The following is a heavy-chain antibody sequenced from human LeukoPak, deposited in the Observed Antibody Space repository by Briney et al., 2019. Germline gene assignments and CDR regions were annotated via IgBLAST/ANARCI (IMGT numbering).Heavy chain of an antibody. CDR3: ARVGAWGGDEYGGAWDY. Sequence: SETLSLTCTVPDGSISSYVWSWIRQPAGKGLEWIGRIYTSGSPTYDPSLKGRVTISGDTSKNQFSLKLSSVSAADTAVYYCARVGAWGGDEYGGAWDYWGQGTLVTVSS. CDR2: IYTSGSP. V-gene: IGHV4-4*07. J-gene: IGHJ4*02. D-gene: IGHD5-12*01. CDR1: DGSISSYV.